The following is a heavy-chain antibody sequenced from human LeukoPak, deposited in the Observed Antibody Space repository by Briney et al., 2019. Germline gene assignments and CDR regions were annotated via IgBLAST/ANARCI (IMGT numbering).Heavy chain of an antibody. J-gene: IGHJ4*02. CDR3: ARGTTL. CDR1: GDSISSSGYS. V-gene: IGHV4-30-4*07. D-gene: IGHD1-7*01. CDR2: IYYSGNT. Sequence: SETLSLTCAVSGDSISSSGYSWSCIRQPPGKGLEWNGYIYYSGNTYYNPSLKSRVTISVDTAKNQSSLQLSSVPAAGTAVYYCARGTTLWGQGTLVTVSP.